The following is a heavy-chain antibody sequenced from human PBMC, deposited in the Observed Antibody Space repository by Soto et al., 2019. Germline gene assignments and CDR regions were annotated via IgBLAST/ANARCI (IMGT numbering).Heavy chain of an antibody. CDR3: ARDLADSGYDYSPYFDY. V-gene: IGHV1-2*02. CDR1: GYTFTGYY. D-gene: IGHD5-12*01. J-gene: IGHJ4*02. CDR2: INPNSGGT. Sequence: ASVEVSCKASGYTFTGYYMHWVRQAPGQGLEWMGWINPNSGGTNYAQKFQGRVTMTRDTSISTAYMELSRLRSDDTAVYYCARDLADSGYDYSPYFDYWGQGTLVTVSS.